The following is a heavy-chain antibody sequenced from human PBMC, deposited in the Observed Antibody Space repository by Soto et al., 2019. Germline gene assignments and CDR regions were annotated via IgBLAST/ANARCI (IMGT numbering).Heavy chain of an antibody. D-gene: IGHD3-22*01. V-gene: IGHV4-34*01. CDR2: INHSGST. J-gene: IGHJ3*02. CDR3: ARERYYDDSSGHQNAFDI. CDR1: GGSFSGYY. Sequence: TSETLSLTCAVYGGSFSGYYWSWIRQPPGKGLEWIGEINHSGSTNYNPSLKSRVTISVDTSKNQFSLKLSSVTAADTAVYYCARERYYDDSSGHQNAFDIWGQGTMVTVSS.